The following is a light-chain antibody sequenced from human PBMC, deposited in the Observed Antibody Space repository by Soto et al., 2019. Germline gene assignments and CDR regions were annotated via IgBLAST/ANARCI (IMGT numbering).Light chain of an antibody. J-gene: IGKJ4*01. V-gene: IGKV1-39*01. Sequence: DVQLTQSPSSLSAAVGNRVTITCRASQSIRTYLNWYQQRPGKAPKVLIYAGSSLHSGVPSRFSGSGSGTEFTLTISSVQPEDFATYNCQESFSTSIVTFGGGTRVEI. CDR3: QESFSTSIVT. CDR1: QSIRTY. CDR2: AGS.